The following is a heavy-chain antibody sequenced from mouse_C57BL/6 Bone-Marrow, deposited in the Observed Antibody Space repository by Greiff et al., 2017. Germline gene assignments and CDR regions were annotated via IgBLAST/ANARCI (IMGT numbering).Heavy chain of an antibody. D-gene: IGHD4-1*01. CDR2: IDPENGDT. CDR1: GYNITDYY. V-gene: IGHV14-1*01. CDR3: ARGVWDG. J-gene: IGHJ2*01. Sequence: EVQLQQSGAELVRPGASVKLSCTASGYNITDYYMHCVKQRPEQGLEWIGRIDPENGDTEYAAKFQGKATITVDKPSNTAYLQLSSLTSEDSAVYYCARGVWDGWGQGTTLTVSS.